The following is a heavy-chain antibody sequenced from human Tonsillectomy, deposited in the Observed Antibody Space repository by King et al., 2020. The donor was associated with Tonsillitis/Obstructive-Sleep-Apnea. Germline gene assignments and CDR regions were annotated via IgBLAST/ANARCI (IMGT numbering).Heavy chain of an antibody. CDR3: ARMDYYDSSDYHYAFDI. CDR1: GGSFSGYY. J-gene: IGHJ3*02. CDR2: INHSGST. V-gene: IGHV4-34*01. D-gene: IGHD3-22*01. Sequence: VQLQQWGAGLLKPSETLSLTCAVYGGSFSGYYWSWMRQPPGKGLEWIGEINHSGSTNYNPSLKSRVTISVDTSKNQFSLRLSSVTAADTAVYYCARMDYYDSSDYHYAFDIWGQGTMVTVSS.